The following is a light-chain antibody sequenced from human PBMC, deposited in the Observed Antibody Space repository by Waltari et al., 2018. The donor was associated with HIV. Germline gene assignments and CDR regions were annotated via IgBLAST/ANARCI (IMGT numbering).Light chain of an antibody. J-gene: IGLJ3*02. CDR1: SSDVGASNL. V-gene: IGLV2-23*01. CDR2: DGS. CDR3: CSYVSEIVPCV. Sequence: QTALTQPASVSGSPGQSITISCTGTSSDVGASNLVSWYQQHPGKAPRLIIYDGSERPAGVSNRFTGSKSGNTASPTISGLQAEDEADYYCCSYVSEIVPCVFGGGTKLTVL.